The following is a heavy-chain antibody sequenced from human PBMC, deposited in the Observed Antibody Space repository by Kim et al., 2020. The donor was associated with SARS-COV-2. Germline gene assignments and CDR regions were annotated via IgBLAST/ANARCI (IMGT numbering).Heavy chain of an antibody. V-gene: IGHV3-7*01. Sequence: GGSLRLSCAASGFTLSRYWMSWVRQAPGKGLEWVANIKHDGSEKYYVDSVKGRFTISRDNAKNSLYLQMNSLRAEDTGVYYCARLGLHWGLEFWGQGTLVTVSA. J-gene: IGHJ4*02. CDR1: GFTLSRYW. D-gene: IGHD3-16*01. CDR2: IKHDGSEK. CDR3: ARLGLHWGLEF.